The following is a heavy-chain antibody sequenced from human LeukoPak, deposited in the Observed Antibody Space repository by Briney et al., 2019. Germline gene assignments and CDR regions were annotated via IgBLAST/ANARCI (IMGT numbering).Heavy chain of an antibody. CDR1: GYSFNSVYY. CDR2: IYNSGST. D-gene: IGHD1-14*01. CDR3: ARNISGLGLYSHHAYDPAGAFDI. V-gene: IGHV4-38-2*01. Sequence: PSETLSLTCAVSGYSFNSVYYWAWIRQPPGTGLEWIGSIYNSGSTSYNPSLKSRVTLSLDTSKNQFSLRLTSVTAADTAVYYCARNISGLGLYSHHAYDPAGAFDIWGQGTLVTASS. J-gene: IGHJ3*02.